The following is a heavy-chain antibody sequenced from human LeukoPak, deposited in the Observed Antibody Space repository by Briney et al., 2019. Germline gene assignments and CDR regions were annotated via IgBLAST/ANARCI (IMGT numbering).Heavy chain of an antibody. CDR2: IKSKTDGGTT. Sequence: GGSLRLSCAASGFTFSNAWMSWVRQAPGKGLEWVGRIKSKTDGGTTDYAAPVKGRFTISRDDSKNTLYLQMNSLKTEDTGVYYCTTKAENFCCSGGSCYPVVAFDIWGQGTMLTVSS. D-gene: IGHD2-15*01. J-gene: IGHJ3*02. CDR1: GFTFSNAW. V-gene: IGHV3-15*01. CDR3: TTKAENFCCSGGSCYPVVAFDI.